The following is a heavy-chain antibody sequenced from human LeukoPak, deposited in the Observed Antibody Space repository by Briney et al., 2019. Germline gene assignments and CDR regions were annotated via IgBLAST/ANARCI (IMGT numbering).Heavy chain of an antibody. Sequence: SETLSLTCTVSGDSISSLHWNWIRQPPGTGLEWIGYIYSSGSTSYNPSLRSRVTMSGDTSKNQFSLKLRSVTAADTAVYYCARGKRAGDSYYFDYWGQGILVTVSS. J-gene: IGHJ4*02. D-gene: IGHD2-21*02. V-gene: IGHV4-59*11. CDR2: IYSSGST. CDR3: ARGKRAGDSYYFDY. CDR1: GDSISSLH.